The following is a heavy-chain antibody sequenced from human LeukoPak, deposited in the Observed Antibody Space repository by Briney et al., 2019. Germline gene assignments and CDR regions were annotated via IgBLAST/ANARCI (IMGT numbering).Heavy chain of an antibody. V-gene: IGHV3-43*02. CDR1: GLNFDDSA. CDR3: AKESGKFDY. CDR2: ISADGGST. J-gene: IGHJ4*02. Sequence: PGGSLRLSCVASGLNFDDSAMHWVRQAPGRGLDWVSLISADGGSTFSADSVKGRFSISRDNSKNSLYLQMNSLRGEDTAMYYCAKESGKFDYWGQGTLVAVSS.